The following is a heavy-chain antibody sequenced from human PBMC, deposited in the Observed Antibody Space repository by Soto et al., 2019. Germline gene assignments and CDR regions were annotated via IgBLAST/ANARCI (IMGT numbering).Heavy chain of an antibody. Sequence: EVHLVESGGGLIQPGGSLTLSCAASGFAVSNTYMSWVRQAPGRGLEWVSFIYSDGTTCYADSVKGRFTISRDTSKNTLSLQMISLRAEDTAVYYCARDCSGGSCYPALGAWGQGTLVTVSS. V-gene: IGHV3-53*01. D-gene: IGHD2-15*01. J-gene: IGHJ5*02. CDR3: ARDCSGGSCYPALGA. CDR1: GFAVSNTY. CDR2: IYSDGTT.